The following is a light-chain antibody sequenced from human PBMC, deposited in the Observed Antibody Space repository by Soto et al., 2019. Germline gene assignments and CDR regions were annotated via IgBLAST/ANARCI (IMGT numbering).Light chain of an antibody. Sequence: LTQPHSVSESPGKTVTISCTRSSGSIASNYVQWYQQRPGSAPTTVIYEDNQRPSGVPDRFSGSIDSSSNSASLALSGLKTEDEAAYYCQSYDSRTVVFGGGTQLTVL. J-gene: IGLJ2*01. CDR2: EDN. CDR1: SGSIASNY. CDR3: QSYDSRTVV. V-gene: IGLV6-57*04.